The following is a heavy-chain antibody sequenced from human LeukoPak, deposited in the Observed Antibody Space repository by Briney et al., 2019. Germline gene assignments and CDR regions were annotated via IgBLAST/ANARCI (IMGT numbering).Heavy chain of an antibody. J-gene: IGHJ3*02. CDR1: GGTFSSYT. Sequence: SVKVSCKASGGTFSSYTISWVRQAPGQGLEWMGGIIPIFDTAHYAQKFQGRVTITADTSTSTAYMQLSSLRSEDTAVYYCARARSGPYGSGSLDAFDMWGQGTMVTVSS. CDR3: ARARSGPYGSGSLDAFDM. V-gene: IGHV1-69*06. D-gene: IGHD3-10*01. CDR2: IIPIFDTA.